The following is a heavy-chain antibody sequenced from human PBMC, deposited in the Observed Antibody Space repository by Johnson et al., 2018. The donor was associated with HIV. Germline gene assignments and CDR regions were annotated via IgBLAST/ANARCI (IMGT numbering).Heavy chain of an antibody. V-gene: IGHV3-30*04. Sequence: QEKLVESGGGVVQPGRSLRLSCAASGFTFSSYAMHWVRQAPGKGLEWVAVISYDGSNKYYADSVKGRFTISRDNSKNTLYLQMDALRPGDTGIYYCARVHIAARWSNAFDFWGQGTMVTVSS. CDR1: GFTFSSYA. J-gene: IGHJ3*01. CDR3: ARVHIAARWSNAFDF. D-gene: IGHD6-6*01. CDR2: ISYDGSNK.